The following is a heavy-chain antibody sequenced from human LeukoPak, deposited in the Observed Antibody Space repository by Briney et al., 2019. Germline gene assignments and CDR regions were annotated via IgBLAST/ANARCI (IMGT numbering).Heavy chain of an antibody. J-gene: IGHJ4*02. V-gene: IGHV4-4*07. CDR2: IYTSGST. Sequence: SETLSLTCTVSGGSISSYYWSWIRQPAGKGLEWIGRIYTSGSTNYNPSLKSRVTMSVDTSKNQFSLKLSSVTAADTAVYYCARDGYTASYYSLDYWGQGILVTVSS. D-gene: IGHD1-26*01. CDR1: GGSISSYY. CDR3: ARDGYTASYYSLDY.